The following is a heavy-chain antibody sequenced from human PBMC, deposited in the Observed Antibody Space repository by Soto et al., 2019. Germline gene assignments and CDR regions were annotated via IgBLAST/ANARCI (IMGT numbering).Heavy chain of an antibody. CDR2: INTDGRDT. CDR1: GFSFSTSV. Sequence: GSLRLSCVASGFSFSTSVMHWVRQAPGEGLVWVSSINTDGRDTRYAESVSGRITISRDNAKNMLYLQMSSLTAEDTAMYYCARDFKDLGWGQGTLVTVSS. J-gene: IGHJ4*02. CDR3: ARDFKDLG. V-gene: IGHV3-74*01.